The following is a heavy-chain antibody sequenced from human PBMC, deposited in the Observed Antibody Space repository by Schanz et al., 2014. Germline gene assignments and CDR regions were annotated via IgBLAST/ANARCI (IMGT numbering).Heavy chain of an antibody. D-gene: IGHD2-2*02. CDR3: TSMATIPRNWFDP. V-gene: IGHV3-15*01. CDR1: GFTFTNAW. Sequence: EVQVVESGGGLVKPGGSLRLSCVVSGFTFTNAWMSWVRQAPGKGLEWVGRIKSNTDGGTTDYATPVKGRFTISRDDSKNTLYLQMNSLKSEDTAVYYCTSMATIPRNWFDPWGQGTLVTVSS. CDR2: IKSNTDGGTT. J-gene: IGHJ5*02.